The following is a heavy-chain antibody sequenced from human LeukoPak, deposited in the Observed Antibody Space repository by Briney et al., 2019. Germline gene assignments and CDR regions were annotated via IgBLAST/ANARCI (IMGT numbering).Heavy chain of an antibody. Sequence: SETLSLTCTVSGGSISSYYWSWIRQPPGKGLEWIGYIYYSGSTNYNPSLKSRVTISVDTSKNQFSLKLSSVTAADTAVYYCARDHTHLYYDSSGFPSSNYYYGMDVWGQGTTVTVSS. V-gene: IGHV4-59*01. CDR1: GGSISSYY. J-gene: IGHJ6*02. CDR2: IYYSGST. D-gene: IGHD3-22*01. CDR3: ARDHTHLYYDSSGFPSSNYYYGMDV.